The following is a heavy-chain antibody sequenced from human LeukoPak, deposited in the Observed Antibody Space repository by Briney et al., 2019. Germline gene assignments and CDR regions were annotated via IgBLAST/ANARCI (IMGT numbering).Heavy chain of an antibody. V-gene: IGHV3-33*01. J-gene: IGHJ4*02. Sequence: GGSLTLSCAASGFTFSRHGMHWVRQAQGKGPEWVAVIWYDGSQKYYGDSVKGRFTISRDNSKNTLYLQMNSLRAEDTAVYFCARGKSGYTFGPLDSWGQGTLVTVSS. CDR1: GFTFSRHG. CDR3: ARGKSGYTFGPLDS. D-gene: IGHD5-18*01. CDR2: IWYDGSQK.